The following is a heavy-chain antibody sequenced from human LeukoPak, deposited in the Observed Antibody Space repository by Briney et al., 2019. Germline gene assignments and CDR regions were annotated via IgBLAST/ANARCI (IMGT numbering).Heavy chain of an antibody. V-gene: IGHV3-11*01. CDR3: AKDGAYYYDRSGYYYYFDY. CDR2: ISITSNTI. J-gene: IGHJ4*02. D-gene: IGHD3-22*01. Sequence: GGSLRPSCAASGFTFKDYYMSWIRQAPGKGLEWVSSISITSNTINYAESVKGRFTISRDNAKTSLYLQMNSLRVEDTAVYYCAKDGAYYYDRSGYYYYFDYWGQGTLVTVSS. CDR1: GFTFKDYY.